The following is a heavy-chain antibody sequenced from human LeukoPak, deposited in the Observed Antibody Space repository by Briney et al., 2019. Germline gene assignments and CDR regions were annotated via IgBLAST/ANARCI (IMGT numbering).Heavy chain of an antibody. J-gene: IGHJ4*02. D-gene: IGHD7-27*01. Sequence: EASVKVSCKASGYTFTGYYMHWVRQAPGQGLEWMGWINPNSGGTNYAQKFQGRVTMTRDTSISTAYMELSRLRSDDTAVYYCASTQELTGARYYFDYWGQGTLVTVSS. CDR2: INPNSGGT. V-gene: IGHV1-2*02. CDR1: GYTFTGYY. CDR3: ASTQELTGARYYFDY.